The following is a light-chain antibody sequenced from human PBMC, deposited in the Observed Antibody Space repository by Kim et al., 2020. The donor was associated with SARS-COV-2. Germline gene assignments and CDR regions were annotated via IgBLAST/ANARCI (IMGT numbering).Light chain of an antibody. CDR3: QQYYSTPPS. J-gene: IGKJ2*03. CDR2: WAS. V-gene: IGKV4-1*01. Sequence: RATPNCKSSQNVLYNSNNKNYLAWYQQKPGQAPKLLIYWASIRESGVSDRFSGSGSETDFTLTISSLQAEDVAVYYCQQYYSTPPSFGQGTKLEI. CDR1: QNVLYNSNNKNY.